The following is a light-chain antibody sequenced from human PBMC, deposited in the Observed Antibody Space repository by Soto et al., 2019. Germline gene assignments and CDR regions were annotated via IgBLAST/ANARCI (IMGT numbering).Light chain of an antibody. J-gene: IGKJ1*01. CDR2: GAS. CDR1: QSVSSN. V-gene: IGKV3-15*01. Sequence: ELGVTPAADTLAMAPGGERAQFSVAGQSVSSNLAWYQQKPGQAPRLLIYGASTRATGIPARFSGTGSGTDCTLAVRFLQSEDFAVYDCQQYDNWPQTFGQGTKVDIK. CDR3: QQYDNWPQT.